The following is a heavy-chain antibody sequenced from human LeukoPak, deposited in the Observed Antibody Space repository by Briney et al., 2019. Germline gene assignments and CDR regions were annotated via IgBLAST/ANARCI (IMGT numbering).Heavy chain of an antibody. Sequence: SETPSLTCTVSGGSINNYYWSWIRQPPGKGLEWIGYIHYSGSTNYNPSLKSRVTMSVDTSKNQFSLKLSSVAAADTAVYYCARDRRGYYYDSSGYYRSVIGAFDIWGQGTLVTVSS. D-gene: IGHD3-22*01. CDR2: IHYSGST. J-gene: IGHJ4*02. CDR3: ARDRRGYYYDSSGYYRSVIGAFDI. CDR1: GGSINNYY. V-gene: IGHV4-59*12.